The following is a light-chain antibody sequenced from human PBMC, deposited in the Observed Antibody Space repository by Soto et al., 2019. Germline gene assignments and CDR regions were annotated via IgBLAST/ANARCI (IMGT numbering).Light chain of an antibody. CDR3: SSYTRSSTSYV. J-gene: IGLJ1*01. CDR2: EVS. Sequence: QSALTQPASVSRSPGQSITISCTGTSSDVGGYNYVSWYQQHPGKAPKLMIYEVSNRPSRVSNRFSGSKSRNTASLTISGLQAEDDADYYCSSYTRSSTSYVFGTGTKVTVL. CDR1: SSDVGGYNY. V-gene: IGLV2-14*01.